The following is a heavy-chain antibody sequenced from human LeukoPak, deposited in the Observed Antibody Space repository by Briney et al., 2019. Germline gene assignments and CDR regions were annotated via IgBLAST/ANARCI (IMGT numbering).Heavy chain of an antibody. V-gene: IGHV4-59*01. Sequence: SETLSLTCTVSGAPITTYYWSWIRQSPGKRLEWIGFIYFTGSTNYNPSPKSRVTISVDRTKSQFSLRLNSVTPADTAVYYCARDAYSDFDSWGQGTLVTVSS. CDR2: IYFTGST. D-gene: IGHD4-11*01. CDR3: ARDAYSDFDS. J-gene: IGHJ4*02. CDR1: GAPITTYY.